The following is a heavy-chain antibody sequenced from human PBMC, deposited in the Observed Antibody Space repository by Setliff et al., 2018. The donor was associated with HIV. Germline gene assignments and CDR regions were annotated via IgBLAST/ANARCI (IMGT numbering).Heavy chain of an antibody. V-gene: IGHV4-39*01. CDR1: GASISDNTYS. CDR3: ARLKIYEGTSKLSTFMRGVARKYYFES. J-gene: IGHJ4*02. D-gene: IGHD3-16*02. CDR2: FYFGGNT. Sequence: PPETLSLTCGVSGASISDNTYSWGWVRQPPGQGLEWLGSFYFGGNTHYNPSLKSRLTISVDTSTNQFSLRVTSVTAADTAIYYCARLKIYEGTSKLSTFMRGVARKYYFESWGQGKLVTISS.